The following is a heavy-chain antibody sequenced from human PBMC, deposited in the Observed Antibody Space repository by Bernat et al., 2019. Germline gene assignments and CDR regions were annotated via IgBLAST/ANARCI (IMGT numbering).Heavy chain of an antibody. J-gene: IGHJ6*02. CDR1: GFTFSGSA. Sequence: VQLVESGGGVVQPGRSLKLSCAASGFTFSGSAMHWVRQASGKGLEWVGRIRSKANSYATAYAASVKGRFTISRDDSKNTAYLQMNSLKTEDTAVYYCTSPLKVGGVYYYGMDVWGQGTTVTVSS. D-gene: IGHD3-16*01. V-gene: IGHV3-73*01. CDR2: IRSKANSYAT. CDR3: TSPLKVGGVYYYGMDV.